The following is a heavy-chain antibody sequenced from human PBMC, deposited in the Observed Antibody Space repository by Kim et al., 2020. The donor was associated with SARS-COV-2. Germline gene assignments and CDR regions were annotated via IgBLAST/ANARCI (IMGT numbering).Heavy chain of an antibody. CDR1: GFTFSSYA. J-gene: IGHJ4*02. V-gene: IGHV3-23*01. Sequence: GGSLRLSCAASGFTFSSYAMSWVRQAPGKGLEWVSAISGSGGSTYYADSVKGRFTISRDNSKNTLYLQMNSLRAEDTAVYYCAKSQGSVVVPAAMFDYWGQGTLVTVSS. CDR2: ISGSGGST. CDR3: AKSQGSVVVPAAMFDY. D-gene: IGHD2-2*01.